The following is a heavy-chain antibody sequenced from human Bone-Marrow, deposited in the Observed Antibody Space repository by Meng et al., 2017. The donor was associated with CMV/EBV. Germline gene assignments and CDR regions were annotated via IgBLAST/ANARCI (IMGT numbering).Heavy chain of an antibody. J-gene: IGHJ6*02. CDR2: IRYDEKSK. V-gene: IGHV3-30*02. CDR3: ARGTRGTSGYYYYYGMDV. Sequence: GESLKISCATSGFNFKIYGMHWVRQLPGKGLEWVAFIRYDEKSKYYGDSVKGRFTISRDNSKNTLYLQMNSLRAEDTAVYYCARGTRGTSGYYYYYGMDVWGQGTTVTVSS. CDR1: GFNFKIYG. D-gene: IGHD1-7*01.